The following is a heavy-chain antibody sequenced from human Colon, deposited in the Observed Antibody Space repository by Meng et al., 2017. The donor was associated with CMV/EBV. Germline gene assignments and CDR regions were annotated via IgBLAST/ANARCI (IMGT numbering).Heavy chain of an antibody. CDR1: GYHVNRYF. J-gene: IGHJ4*02. Sequence: QVQVVQSGAEVKEPGASGKVFCKTSGYHVNRYFMQGLRQAPGQGLEWMGWINPGTGDTSYAQKFQVRVNMTRDTSISTAYMELSSLRSDDTAVYYCATFGGDFDYWGQGTLVTVSS. V-gene: IGHV1-2*02. D-gene: IGHD3-3*01. CDR3: ATFGGDFDY. CDR2: INPGTGDT.